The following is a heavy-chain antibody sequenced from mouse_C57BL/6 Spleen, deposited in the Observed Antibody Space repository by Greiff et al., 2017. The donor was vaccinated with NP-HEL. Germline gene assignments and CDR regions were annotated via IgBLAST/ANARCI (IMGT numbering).Heavy chain of an antibody. J-gene: IGHJ4*01. D-gene: IGHD2-3*01. Sequence: EVMLVESGEGLVKPGGSLTLSCAASGFTFSSYAMSWVRQTPEQRLEWVAYISSGGDYIYYADTVKGRFTISRDNARNTLYLQMSSLKSEDTAMYYCTRERGVYDGYHAMDYWGQGTSVTVAS. CDR2: ISSGGDYI. CDR3: TRERGVYDGYHAMDY. V-gene: IGHV5-9-1*02. CDR1: GFTFSSYA.